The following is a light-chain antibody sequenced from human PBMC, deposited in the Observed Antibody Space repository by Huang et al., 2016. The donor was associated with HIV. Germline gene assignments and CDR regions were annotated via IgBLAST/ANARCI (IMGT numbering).Light chain of an antibody. J-gene: IGKJ1*01. Sequence: DTLLTQSPDSLAVSLVERGTIICKSSQTVLYNSNEKNYLAWYQQKPGQPPKMIIYGTSTRESGVRELFRGSGSGTDCTLTISSLQAEDVAVYYCKQYGMFGQGTRVEIK. CDR1: QTVLYNSNEKNY. V-gene: IGKV4-1*01. CDR3: KQYGM. CDR2: GTS.